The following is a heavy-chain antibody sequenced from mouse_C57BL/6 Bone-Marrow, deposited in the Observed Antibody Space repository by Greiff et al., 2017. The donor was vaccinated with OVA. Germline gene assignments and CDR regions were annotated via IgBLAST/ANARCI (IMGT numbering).Heavy chain of an antibody. Sequence: DVHLVESGGDLVKPGGSLKLSCAASGFTFSSYGMSWVRQTPDKRLEWVATISSGGSYTYYPDSVKGRFTISRDNAKNTLYLQMSSLKSEDTAMYYCARHPTDYYGSSPDVWGTGTTVTVSS. CDR3: ARHPTDYYGSSPDV. D-gene: IGHD1-1*01. CDR2: ISSGGSYT. CDR1: GFTFSSYG. V-gene: IGHV5-6*01. J-gene: IGHJ1*03.